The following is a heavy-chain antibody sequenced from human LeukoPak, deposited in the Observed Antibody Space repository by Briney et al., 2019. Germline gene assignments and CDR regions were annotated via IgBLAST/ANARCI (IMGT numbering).Heavy chain of an antibody. CDR1: GGSISSYY. Sequence: PSETLSLTCTVSGGSISSYYWSWIRQPPGKGLEWIGYIYYSGSTNYNPSLKSRVTISVDTSKNQFSLKLSSVTAADTAVYYCARAHGVRGFVYYFDYWGQGTLVTVSS. J-gene: IGHJ4*02. CDR2: IYYSGST. CDR3: ARAHGVRGFVYYFDY. V-gene: IGHV4-59*01. D-gene: IGHD3-10*01.